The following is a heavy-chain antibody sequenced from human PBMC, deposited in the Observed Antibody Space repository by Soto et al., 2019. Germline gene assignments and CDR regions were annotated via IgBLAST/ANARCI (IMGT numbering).Heavy chain of an antibody. CDR3: ARDPWQLSTSWYFDY. D-gene: IGHD2-15*01. CDR2: IIPILGIA. CDR1: GGTFSSYT. Sequence: ASVKVSCKASGGTFSSYTISWVRQAPGQGLEWMGRIIPILGIANYAQKFQGRVTVTADKSTSTAYMELSSLRSEDTAVYYCARDPWQLSTSWYFDYWGQGTLVTVSS. J-gene: IGHJ4*02. V-gene: IGHV1-69*02.